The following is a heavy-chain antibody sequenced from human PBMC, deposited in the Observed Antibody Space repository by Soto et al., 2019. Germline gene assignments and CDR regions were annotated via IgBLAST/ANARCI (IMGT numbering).Heavy chain of an antibody. V-gene: IGHV1-46*03. CDR1: GYTFTSYY. Sequence: QVQLVQSGAEVKKPGASVRVSCKASGYTFTSYYIHWVRQAPGHGPEWMGMISPSSGGTDYAQKFQGRVTMTRDTSTSAVYMELRSLRSEDTAVYYCTRSIITTAGTGAVDLGGQGTLVTVSS. J-gene: IGHJ4*03. CDR3: TRSIITTAGTGAVDL. D-gene: IGHD6-13*01. CDR2: ISPSSGGT.